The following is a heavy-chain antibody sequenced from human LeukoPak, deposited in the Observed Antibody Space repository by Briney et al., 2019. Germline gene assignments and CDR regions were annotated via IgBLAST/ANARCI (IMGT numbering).Heavy chain of an antibody. CDR1: GYSISSGYY. J-gene: IGHJ5*02. CDR3: ARDRAFSVHDT. Sequence: SETLSLTCAVSGYSISSGYYWAWIRQSPGKGLEWIGSISHSGTTYYNPSLKSRITISLDTSKNQFSLRLSSVTAADTAVYHCARDRAFSVHDTSGQGALVTVSS. D-gene: IGHD5/OR15-5a*01. V-gene: IGHV4-38-2*02. CDR2: ISHSGTT.